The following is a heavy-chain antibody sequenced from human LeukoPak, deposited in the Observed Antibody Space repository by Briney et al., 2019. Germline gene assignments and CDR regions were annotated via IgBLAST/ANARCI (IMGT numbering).Heavy chain of an antibody. CDR2: IYYSGST. J-gene: IGHJ4*02. Sequence: SETLSLTCTVSGGSISSYYWSWIRQPPGKGLEWIGYIYYSGSTNYNPSLKSRVTISVDTSKNQFSLKLSSVTAADTAVYYCARVTYYDFWSGSKTATFDCWGQGTLVTVSS. CDR1: GGSISSYY. CDR3: ARVTYYDFWSGSKTATFDC. V-gene: IGHV4-59*01. D-gene: IGHD3-3*01.